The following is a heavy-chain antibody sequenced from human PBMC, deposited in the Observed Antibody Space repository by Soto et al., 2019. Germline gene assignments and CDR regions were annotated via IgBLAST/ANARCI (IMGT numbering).Heavy chain of an antibody. J-gene: IGHJ4*02. CDR3: TTDIWPSRQSDY. Sequence: EVQLVESGGGLVKPGESLRLSCAASGLTFSNAWMNWVRQAPGKGLEWVGHIKGKADGGTTDYAAPVRGRFTISRDDSKTILYLQINSLNTEDPAVYYCTTDIWPSRQSDYWGQGTLVTVSS. CDR1: GLTFSNAW. V-gene: IGHV3-15*07. CDR2: IKGKADGGTT. D-gene: IGHD3-16*01.